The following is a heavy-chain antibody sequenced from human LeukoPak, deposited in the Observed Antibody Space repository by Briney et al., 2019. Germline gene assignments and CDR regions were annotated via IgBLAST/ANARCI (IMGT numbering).Heavy chain of an antibody. CDR3: ARGHPGSIVPAAHLTAAVFDY. J-gene: IGHJ4*02. CDR1: GGSFSGYY. D-gene: IGHD2-2*01. CDR2: INHSGST. Sequence: SETLSLTCAVHGGSFSGYYWSWIRQPPGKGLEWIGEINHSGSTNYNPSLKSRVTISVDTSKNQFSLKLSSVTAADTAVYYCARGHPGSIVPAAHLTAAVFDYWGQGTLVTVSS. V-gene: IGHV4-34*01.